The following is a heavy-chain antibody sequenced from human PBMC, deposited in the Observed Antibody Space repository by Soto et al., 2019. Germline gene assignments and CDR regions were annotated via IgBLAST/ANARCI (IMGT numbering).Heavy chain of an antibody. D-gene: IGHD2-21*02. CDR2: ISYDGSNK. CDR1: GFTFSSYA. J-gene: IGHJ6*02. V-gene: IGHV3-30-3*01. CDR3: AXDRWVVTAIARYYGMDV. Sequence: GGSLRLSCAASGFTFSSYAMHWVRQAPGKGLEWVAVISYDGSNKYYADSVKGRFTISRDNSKNTLYLQMNSLRAEDTAVYYCAXDRWVVTAIARYYGMDVWGQGTTVTVSS.